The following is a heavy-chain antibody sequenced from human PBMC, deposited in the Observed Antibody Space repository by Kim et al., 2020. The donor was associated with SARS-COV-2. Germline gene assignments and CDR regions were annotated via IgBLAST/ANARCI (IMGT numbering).Heavy chain of an antibody. D-gene: IGHD3-3*01. Sequence: SLKSRVTISVDTSKNQFSRKRSSVTAADTAVYYCARGRITICGVVTEFDYWGQRTLVTVSS. V-gene: IGHV4-31*02. CDR3: ARGRITICGVVTEFDY. J-gene: IGHJ4*02.